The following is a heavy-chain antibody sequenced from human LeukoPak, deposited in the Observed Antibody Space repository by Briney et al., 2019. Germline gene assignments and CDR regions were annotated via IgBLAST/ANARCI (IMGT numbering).Heavy chain of an antibody. Sequence: GGSLRLSCAASGFTFSSYAMSWVRQAPGKGLEWVSAISGSGGSTYYADSVKGRFTISRDNSKNTLYLQMNSLRAEDTAVYYCAKDRSLTGYSSGCDYWGQGTLVTVSS. V-gene: IGHV3-23*01. CDR2: ISGSGGST. CDR3: AKDRSLTGYSSGCDY. J-gene: IGHJ4*02. D-gene: IGHD6-19*01. CDR1: GFTFSSYA.